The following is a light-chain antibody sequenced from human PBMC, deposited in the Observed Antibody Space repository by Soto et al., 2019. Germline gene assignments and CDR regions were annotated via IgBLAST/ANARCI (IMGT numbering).Light chain of an antibody. CDR1: QDISNY. CDR3: QQFDNITLT. Sequence: DIQMTQSPSSLSASVGDRVTITYQASQDISNYLNWYQQKPGKAPKILIYDVSVLEAGVPSRFSGGGSGTHFTLTISSLQAEDAATYYCQQFDNITLTFAGGTKVEIK. J-gene: IGKJ4*01. V-gene: IGKV1-33*01. CDR2: DVS.